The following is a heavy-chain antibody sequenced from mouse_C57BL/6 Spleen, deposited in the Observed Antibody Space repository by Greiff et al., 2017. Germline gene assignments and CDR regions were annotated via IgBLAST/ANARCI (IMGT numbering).Heavy chain of an antibody. D-gene: IGHD1-1*01. CDR1: GYTFTSYW. V-gene: IGHV1-55*01. J-gene: IGHJ4*01. CDR3: ARGDYYGSSPWAMDY. CDR2: IYPGSGST. Sequence: QVQLQQPGAELVKPGASVKMSCKASGYTFTSYWITWVKQRPGQGLEWLGDIYPGSGSTNYNEKFKSKATLTVDTSSSTAYMQLSSLTSEDSAVYYCARGDYYGSSPWAMDYWGQGTSVTVSS.